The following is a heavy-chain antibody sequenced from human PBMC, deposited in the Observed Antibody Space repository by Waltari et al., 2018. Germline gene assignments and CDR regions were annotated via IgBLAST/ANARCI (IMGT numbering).Heavy chain of an antibody. CDR3: ARASLVGAEVDY. J-gene: IGHJ4*02. V-gene: IGHV4-59*11. D-gene: IGHD1-26*01. Sequence: QVQLQESGPGLVKPSETLSLTCTVSGGSISSHYLSWIRQPPGKGLEWIGYIFYSGSTNNNPSLKRRVTISVDTSKNQFSLKLGSVTAADTAVYYCARASLVGAEVDYWGQGTLVTVSS. CDR2: IFYSGST. CDR1: GGSISSHY.